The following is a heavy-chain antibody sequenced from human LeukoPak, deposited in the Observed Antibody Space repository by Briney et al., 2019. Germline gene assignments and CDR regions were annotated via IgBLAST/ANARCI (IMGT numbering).Heavy chain of an antibody. J-gene: IGHJ5*02. CDR3: ARSSARHWFDP. CDR1: GGSISSSSYY. V-gene: IGHV4-39*07. CDR2: IYYSGST. D-gene: IGHD2-15*01. Sequence: SETLSLTCTVSGGSISSSSYYWGWIRQPPGKGLEWIGSIYYSGSTYYNPSLKSRVTISVDTSKNQFSLKLSSVTAADTAVYYCARSSARHWFDPWGQGTLVTVSS.